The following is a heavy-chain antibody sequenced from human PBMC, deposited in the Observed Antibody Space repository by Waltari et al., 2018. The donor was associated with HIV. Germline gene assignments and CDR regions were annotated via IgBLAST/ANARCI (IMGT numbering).Heavy chain of an antibody. Sequence: VQLQQWGGGLLKPPETLSLTCAVYGGSFSGYSWTWIRQAPGKGLEWIGEITHSGDTKYNPSLKTRVIMSVDRSKSQFSLKLSVLTAADTAVYYCVRGRRVAATNRGSVVMTAFLLDPWGQGDRVIVS. D-gene: IGHD2-21*02. V-gene: IGHV4-34*02. CDR2: ITHSGDT. J-gene: IGHJ5*02. CDR3: VRGRRVAATNRGSVVMTAFLLDP. CDR1: GGSFSGYS.